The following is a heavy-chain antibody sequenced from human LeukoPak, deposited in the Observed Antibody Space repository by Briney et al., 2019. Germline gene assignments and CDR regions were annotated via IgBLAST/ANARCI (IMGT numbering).Heavy chain of an antibody. J-gene: IGHJ6*03. CDR2: ISAYNGNT. D-gene: IGHD3-3*01. CDR3: ARSTYYDFWSGYYPGNNYYMDV. V-gene: IGHV1-18*01. Sequence: ASVKVSCKASGYTFTSYGISWVRQAPGQGLEWMGWISAYNGNTNYTQKLQGRVTMTTDTSTSTAYMELRSLRSDDTAVYYCARSTYYDFWSGYYPGNNYYMDVWGKGTTVTVSS. CDR1: GYTFTSYG.